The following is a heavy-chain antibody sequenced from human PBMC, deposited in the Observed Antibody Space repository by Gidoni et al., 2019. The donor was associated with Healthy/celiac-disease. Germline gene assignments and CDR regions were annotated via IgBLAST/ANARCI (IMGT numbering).Heavy chain of an antibody. D-gene: IGHD3-3*01. Sequence: EVQLLESGGGLVQPGGSLRLPCAASGFTFRSYAMSWVRQAPGKGLEWVSAISGSGGSTYYADSVKGRFTISRDNSKNTLYLQMNSLRAEDTAVYYCAKDRTDDFWSGSRFNWFDPWGQGTLVTVSS. CDR3: AKDRTDDFWSGSRFNWFDP. V-gene: IGHV3-23*01. CDR2: ISGSGGST. CDR1: GFTFRSYA. J-gene: IGHJ5*02.